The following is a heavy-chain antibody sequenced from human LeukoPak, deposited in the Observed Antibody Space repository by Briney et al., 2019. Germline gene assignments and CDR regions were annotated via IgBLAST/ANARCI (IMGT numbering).Heavy chain of an antibody. V-gene: IGHV3-53*01. CDR2: IYSGGST. CDR1: GFTVSSNY. CDR3: ARGYTVEPTAIDAFDI. J-gene: IGHJ3*02. D-gene: IGHD4-23*01. Sequence: GGSLRLSCAASGFTVSSNYMSWVRQAPGKGLEWVSVIYSGGSTYYADSVKGRFTISRDNSKNTLYLQMNSLRAEDTAVYYCARGYTVEPTAIDAFDIWGQGTVVTVSS.